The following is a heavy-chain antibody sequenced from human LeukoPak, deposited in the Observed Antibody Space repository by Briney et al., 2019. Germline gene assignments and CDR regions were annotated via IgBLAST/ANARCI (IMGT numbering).Heavy chain of an antibody. V-gene: IGHV3-30-3*01. CDR2: ISYDGSNK. CDR3: ARGVQEGYDYVWGSYRPKPFFDY. Sequence: GGSLRLSCAASGFTFSSYAMSWVRQAPGKGLEWVAIISYDGSNKYYADSVKGRFTISRDNSKNTLYLQMNSLRAEDTAVYYCARGVQEGYDYVWGSYRPKPFFDYWGQGTLVTVSS. D-gene: IGHD3-16*02. J-gene: IGHJ4*02. CDR1: GFTFSSYA.